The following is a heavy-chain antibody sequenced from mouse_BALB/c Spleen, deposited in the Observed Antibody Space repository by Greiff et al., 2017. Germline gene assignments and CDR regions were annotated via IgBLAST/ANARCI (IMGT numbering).Heavy chain of an antibody. V-gene: IGHV3-2*02. CDR1: GYSITGDYA. CDR2: ISYSGST. Sequence: EVKLMESGPGLVKPSQSLSLTCTVTGYSITGDYAWNWIRQFPGNKLEWMGYISYSGSTSYNQSLKSRISITRDTAKNQFFLQLYAVTTEDTATYDCARGGWYFDVWGAGTTVTVSA. J-gene: IGHJ1*01. CDR3: ARGGWYFDV.